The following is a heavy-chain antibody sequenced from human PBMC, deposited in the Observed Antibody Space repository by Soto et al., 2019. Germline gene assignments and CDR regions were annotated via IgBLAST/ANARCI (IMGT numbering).Heavy chain of an antibody. Sequence: GASVKVSCKASGGTFSSYAISWARQAPGQGLEWMGGIIPIFGTANYAQKFQGRVTITADESTSTAYMELSSLRSEDTAVYYCARGVDFWSGYSLPYYYYGMDVWGQGTTVTV. CDR3: ARGVDFWSGYSLPYYYYGMDV. D-gene: IGHD3-3*01. CDR2: IIPIFGTA. V-gene: IGHV1-69*13. CDR1: GGTFSSYA. J-gene: IGHJ6*02.